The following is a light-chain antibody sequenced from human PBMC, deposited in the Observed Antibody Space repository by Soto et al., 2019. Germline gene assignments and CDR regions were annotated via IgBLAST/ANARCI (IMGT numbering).Light chain of an antibody. Sequence: VLTQSPGTLSLSPGERTTLSCRASQSVSSNLAWYQQKPGQAPRLLIYDASTRATGIPARFSGSGSGTDFTLTISSLEPEDFAVYYCQQRSNWPPSITFGQGTLLAI. J-gene: IGKJ5*01. CDR3: QQRSNWPPSIT. CDR1: QSVSSN. CDR2: DAS. V-gene: IGKV3-11*01.